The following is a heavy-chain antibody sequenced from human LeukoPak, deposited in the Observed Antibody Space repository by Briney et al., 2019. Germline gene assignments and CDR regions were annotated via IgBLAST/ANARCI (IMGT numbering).Heavy chain of an antibody. V-gene: IGHV4-34*01. CDR1: GGSFSGYY. D-gene: IGHD5-18*01. CDR2: INHSGST. J-gene: IGHJ5*02. Sequence: PSETLSLTRAVYGGSFSGYYWSWIRQPPGKGLEWIGEINHSGSTNYNPSLKSRVTISVDTSKNQFSLKLSSVTAADTAVYYCARRTVDTAMVGNWFDPWGQGTLVTASS. CDR3: ARRTVDTAMVGNWFDP.